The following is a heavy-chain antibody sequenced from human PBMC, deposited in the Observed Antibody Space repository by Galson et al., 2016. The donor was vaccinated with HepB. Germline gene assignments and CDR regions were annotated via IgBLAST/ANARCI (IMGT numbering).Heavy chain of an antibody. CDR2: SSDSGSTT. J-gene: IGHJ4*02. V-gene: IGHV3-23*01. CDR1: GFTFSSHA. Sequence: SLRLSCAASGFTFSSHAMTWVRQAPGKGLEWVSLSSDSGSTTYYADSVKDRFTISRDNPKNTLYLQMNSLRAEDTAVYYCAKMGTRVITTYYFDYWGQGTLVTVSS. D-gene: IGHD3-16*01. CDR3: AKMGTRVITTYYFDY.